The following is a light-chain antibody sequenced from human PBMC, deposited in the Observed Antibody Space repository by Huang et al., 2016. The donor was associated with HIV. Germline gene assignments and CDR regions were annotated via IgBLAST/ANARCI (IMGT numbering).Light chain of an antibody. CDR1: QNIDTY. V-gene: IGKV1-39*01. CDR2: GAS. J-gene: IGKJ5*01. Sequence: DIQMTQSPSSLSASVGDRLTITCRASQNIDTYLNWYQQRPGKAPTLLISGASSLQSGVPSRFSGSGSGTDFTLTISSLQAEDIATYYCQQGYSSLITFGQGTRLDIK. CDR3: QQGYSSLIT.